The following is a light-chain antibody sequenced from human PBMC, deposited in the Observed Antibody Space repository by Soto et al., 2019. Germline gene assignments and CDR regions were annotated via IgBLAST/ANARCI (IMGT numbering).Light chain of an antibody. J-gene: IGKJ1*01. CDR3: QQYKNWPPWT. Sequence: EIVMTQSPATLSVSPGERATLSCRASQSVSDNLAWYQQKVGQAPRLLIYGASTRATGTPARFSGSGSGTKVTLTISSLQSEDYAVYYCQQYKNWPPWTFGQGTKVEI. CDR2: GAS. V-gene: IGKV3-15*01. CDR1: QSVSDN.